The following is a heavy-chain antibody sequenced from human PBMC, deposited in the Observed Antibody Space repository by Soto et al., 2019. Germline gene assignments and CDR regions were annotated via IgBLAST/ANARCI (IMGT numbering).Heavy chain of an antibody. CDR2: ISSSISTM. V-gene: IGHV3-48*02. Sequence: GGSLRLSCASSGFTFRSYSMNWVRQAPAKGLEWLSYISSSISTMHYADSVKGRFTISRDNAKNSLYLQIANLRDEETAVYYCAREVRDTAVADFDYWGQGTLVTVSS. CDR1: GFTFRSYS. CDR3: AREVRDTAVADFDY. D-gene: IGHD5-18*01. J-gene: IGHJ4*02.